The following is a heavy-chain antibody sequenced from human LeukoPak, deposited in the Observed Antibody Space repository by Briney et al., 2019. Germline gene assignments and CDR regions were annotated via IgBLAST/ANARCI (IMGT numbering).Heavy chain of an antibody. V-gene: IGHV4-34*01. J-gene: IGHJ2*01. Sequence: SETLSLTCAVYGGSFIGFHWNWIRQAPGKGLEWIGDINHSGSTNYNPSLTSRVTISVDKSKNQFSLKLSSVTAADTAVYYCARERDWYFDLWGRGTLVTVSS. CDR1: GGSFIGFH. CDR3: ARERDWYFDL. CDR2: INHSGST.